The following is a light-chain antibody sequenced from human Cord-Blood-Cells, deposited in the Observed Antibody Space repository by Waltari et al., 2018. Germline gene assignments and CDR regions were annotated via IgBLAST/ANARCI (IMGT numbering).Light chain of an antibody. CDR3: SSYTSSSTLV. Sequence: QSALTQPATVSGSPGKSITISCTGTSSDVGGYNYVSWYQQHPSKAPKLMIYDVSNRPSGVSNRFSGSKSGNTASLTISGLQAEDEADYYCSSYTSSSTLVFGTGTKVTVL. CDR1: SSDVGGYNY. CDR2: DVS. J-gene: IGLJ1*01. V-gene: IGLV2-14*01.